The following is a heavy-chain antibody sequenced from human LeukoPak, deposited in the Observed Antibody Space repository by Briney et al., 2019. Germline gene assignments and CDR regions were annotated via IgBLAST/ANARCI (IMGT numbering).Heavy chain of an antibody. CDR1: GFTFSSYA. V-gene: IGHV3-66*01. Sequence: QSGGSLRLSCAASGFTFSSYAMSWVRQAPGKGLEWVSIIYSGGSTYYADSVKGRFTISRNSSNNTLFLQMSNLRADDSGLYYCATDVRSSPLGFWGHGTLVTVSS. CDR3: ATDVRSSPLGF. D-gene: IGHD6-13*01. J-gene: IGHJ4*01. CDR2: IYSGGST.